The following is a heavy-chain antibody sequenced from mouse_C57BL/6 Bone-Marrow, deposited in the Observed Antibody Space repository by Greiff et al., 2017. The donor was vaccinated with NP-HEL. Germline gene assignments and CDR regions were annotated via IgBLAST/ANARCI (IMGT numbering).Heavy chain of an antibody. D-gene: IGHD2-2*01. Sequence: VQLQQSGPELVKPGASVKIPCKASGYTFTDYNMDWVKQSHGKSLEWIGDINPNNGGTIYNQKFKGKATLTVDKSSSTAYMELRSLTSEDTAVYYCARFRGVYGYDEDAMDYWGQGTSVTVSS. CDR2: INPNNGGT. J-gene: IGHJ4*01. V-gene: IGHV1-18*01. CDR3: ARFRGVYGYDEDAMDY. CDR1: GYTFTDYN.